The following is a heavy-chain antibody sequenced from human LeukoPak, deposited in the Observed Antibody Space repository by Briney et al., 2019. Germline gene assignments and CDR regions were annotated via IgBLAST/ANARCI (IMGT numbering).Heavy chain of an antibody. D-gene: IGHD6-13*01. J-gene: IGHJ4*02. CDR3: ARSIPYGTTWYGRSDY. CDR2: ISGNNAHT. V-gene: IGHV3-23*01. CDR1: EITFNTYA. Sequence: GGSLRLSCVASEITFNTYAMSWVRQAPGKGLEWVSSISGNNAHTYYADSVRGRFTTSRDNSKKTLNLQMNSLRAEDTAIYYCARSIPYGTTWYGRSDYWGQGTLVTVSS.